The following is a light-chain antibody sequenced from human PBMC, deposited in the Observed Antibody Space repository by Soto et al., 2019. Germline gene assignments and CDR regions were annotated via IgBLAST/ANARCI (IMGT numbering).Light chain of an antibody. CDR1: QSVSSSY. V-gene: IGKV3-20*01. J-gene: IGKJ1*01. CDR3: QQYGSSLWT. CDR2: GAS. Sequence: EIVLTQSPGTLSLSPGERATLSCSASQSVSSSYLAWYQQKPGQAPRLLIYGASTRATDIPARFSGSGSGTDFTLTISRLEPEDFAVYYCQQYGSSLWTFGQGTKVDIK.